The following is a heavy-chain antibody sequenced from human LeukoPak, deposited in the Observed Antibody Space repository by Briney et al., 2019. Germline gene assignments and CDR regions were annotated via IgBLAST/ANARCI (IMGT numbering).Heavy chain of an antibody. CDR1: GFTFSSYW. J-gene: IGHJ4*02. Sequence: PGGSLRLSCAASGFTFSSYWMHWVRQAPGKGLVWVSRINSDGSSTSYADSVKGRFTISRDNAKNTLYLQMNSLRAEDTAVYYCAREWSLGFGESLGDFDYWGQGTLVTVSS. V-gene: IGHV3-74*01. CDR2: INSDGSST. D-gene: IGHD3-10*01. CDR3: AREWSLGFGESLGDFDY.